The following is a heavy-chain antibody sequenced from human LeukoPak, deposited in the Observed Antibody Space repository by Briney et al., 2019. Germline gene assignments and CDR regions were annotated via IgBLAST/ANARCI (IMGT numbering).Heavy chain of an antibody. Sequence: SETLSLTCAVYGGSFSGYYWSWIRQPPGKGLEWIGEFNHSGSTNYNPSLKSRVTISVDTSKNQFSLKLSSVTAADSAVYYCARGSPAMVRGVIIKGYYFDYWGQGTLVTVSS. V-gene: IGHV4-34*01. CDR1: GGSFSGYY. J-gene: IGHJ4*02. CDR2: FNHSGST. D-gene: IGHD3-10*01. CDR3: ARGSPAMVRGVIIKGYYFDY.